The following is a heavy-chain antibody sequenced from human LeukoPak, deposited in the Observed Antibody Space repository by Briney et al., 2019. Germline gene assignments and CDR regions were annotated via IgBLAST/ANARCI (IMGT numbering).Heavy chain of an antibody. Sequence: ASVKVSCKASGYSFTEYYIHWVRRAPGQGLGWVGWINPSSGGTNYAQKFQGRVTMNRDTSISTANMELSSLRSDDTAVYFCARDRSGGYFVVWFDPWGQGTLVTVSS. CDR2: INPSSGGT. CDR3: ARDRSGGYFVVWFDP. V-gene: IGHV1-2*02. CDR1: GYSFTEYY. D-gene: IGHD1-26*01. J-gene: IGHJ5*02.